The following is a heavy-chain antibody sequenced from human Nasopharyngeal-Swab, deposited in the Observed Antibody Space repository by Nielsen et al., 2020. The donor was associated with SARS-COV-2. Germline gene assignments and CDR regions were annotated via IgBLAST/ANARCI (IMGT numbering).Heavy chain of an antibody. CDR2: ISGSGGST. D-gene: IGHD3-22*01. J-gene: IGHJ4*02. V-gene: IGHV3-23*01. CDR3: AKGKVVVVITPLGY. Sequence: WIRQPPGKGLEWVSAISGSGGSTYYADSVKGRFTISRDNSKNTLYLQMNSLRAEDTAVYYCAKGKVVVVITPLGYWGQGTLVTVSP.